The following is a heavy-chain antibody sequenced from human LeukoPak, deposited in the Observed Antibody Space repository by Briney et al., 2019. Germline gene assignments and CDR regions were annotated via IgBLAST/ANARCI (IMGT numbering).Heavy chain of an antibody. CDR3: ARRAYCSSTSCYVAYFDY. D-gene: IGHD2-2*01. Sequence: GGSLRLSCAASGFTFDDYAMHWVRQAPGKGLEWVSYISSSGSTIYYADSVKGRFTISRDNAKNSLYLQMNSLRAEDTAVYYCARRAYCSSTSCYVAYFDYWGQGTLVTVSS. V-gene: IGHV3-11*04. CDR2: ISSSGSTI. CDR1: GFTFDDYA. J-gene: IGHJ4*02.